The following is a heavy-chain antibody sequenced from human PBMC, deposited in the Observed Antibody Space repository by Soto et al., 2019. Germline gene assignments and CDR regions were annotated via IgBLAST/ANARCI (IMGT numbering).Heavy chain of an antibody. J-gene: IGHJ4*02. V-gene: IGHV1-3*01. CDR3: AVGSVSYWSFFDY. Sequence: QVQLVQSGAEVKKPGASVKVSCTASGYTFTSYAMHWVRQAPGQRLEWMGWINAGNGNTKYSQKFQGRVTITRDTSASTAYMELSSLRSEDTAVYYCAVGSVSYWSFFDYWGQGTLVTVSS. CDR1: GYTFTSYA. D-gene: IGHD3-10*01. CDR2: INAGNGNT.